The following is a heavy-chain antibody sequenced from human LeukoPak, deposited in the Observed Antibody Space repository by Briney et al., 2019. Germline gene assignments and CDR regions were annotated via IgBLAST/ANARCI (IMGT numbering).Heavy chain of an antibody. CDR2: INPSGGST. CDR1: GYTFTSYY. J-gene: IGHJ6*03. CDR3: ARDMSGAVGNYYYYMDV. D-gene: IGHD3-10*01. Sequence: ASVKVSCKASGYTFTSYYMHWVRQAPGQGLEWMGIINPSGGSTSYPQKFQGRVTMTRDTSTSTVYMELSSLRSEDTAVYYCARDMSGAVGNYYYYMDVWGKGTTVTVSS. V-gene: IGHV1-46*01.